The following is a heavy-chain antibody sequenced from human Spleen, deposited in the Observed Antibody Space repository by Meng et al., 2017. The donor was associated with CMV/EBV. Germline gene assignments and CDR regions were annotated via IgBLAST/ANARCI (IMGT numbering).Heavy chain of an antibody. J-gene: IGHJ4*02. CDR1: GFIFNDYY. V-gene: IGHV3-11*01. D-gene: IGHD3-3*01. CDR2: ISNSGSTI. Sequence: GGSLRLSCATSGFIFNDYYMNWIRQAPGKGLEWVSNISNSGSTIFYADSVKGRFTVSRDNAKNSLFLQMNSLRAEDTAVYYCARTDYDFWSGFYTYFDYWGQGALVTVSS. CDR3: ARTDYDFWSGFYTYFDY.